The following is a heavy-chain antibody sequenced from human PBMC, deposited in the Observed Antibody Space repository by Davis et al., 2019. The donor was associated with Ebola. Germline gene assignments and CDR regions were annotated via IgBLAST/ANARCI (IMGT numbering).Heavy chain of an antibody. D-gene: IGHD3-3*01. CDR2: ISNNGDNT. CDR1: GFTFSSYT. J-gene: IGHJ6*02. Sequence: GGSLRLSCLASGFTFSSYTMHWVRQAPGKGLEYVSAISNNGDNTYYADSVKGRFTISRDNSKNTLFLQMSSLSAEDTAVYYCVKTQFLEWSYGMDVWGQRTTVTVSS. CDR3: VKTQFLEWSYGMDV. V-gene: IGHV3-64D*06.